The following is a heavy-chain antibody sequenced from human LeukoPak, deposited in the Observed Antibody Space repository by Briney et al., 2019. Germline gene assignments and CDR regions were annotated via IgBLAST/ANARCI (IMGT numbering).Heavy chain of an antibody. J-gene: IGHJ4*02. D-gene: IGHD4-17*01. CDR1: GFTFSDHY. CDR3: ARAPYGDYGYYFDY. CDR2: TRNKANSYTT. Sequence: GGSLRLSCAASGFTFSDHYMDWVRQAPGKGLEWVGRTRNKANSYTTEYAASAKGRLTISRDDSKNSLYLQMNSLKTEDTAVYYCARAPYGDYGYYFDYWGQGTLVTVSS. V-gene: IGHV3-72*01.